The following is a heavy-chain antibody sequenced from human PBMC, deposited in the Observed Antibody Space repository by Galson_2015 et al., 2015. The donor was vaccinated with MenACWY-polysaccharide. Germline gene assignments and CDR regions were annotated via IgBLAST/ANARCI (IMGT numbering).Heavy chain of an antibody. V-gene: IGHV3-21*01. J-gene: IGHJ4*02. CDR2: ISSTSTHI. CDR3: ARDKYGDYAWGD. D-gene: IGHD4-17*01. CDR1: GFTFNTYN. Sequence: SLRLSCAASGFTFNTYNMNRVRQAPGKGLEWVSSISSTSTHIYYADSLKGRFTVSRDNANNALFLQMNSLRAEDTAVYYCARDKYGDYAWGDWGQGILVTVSS.